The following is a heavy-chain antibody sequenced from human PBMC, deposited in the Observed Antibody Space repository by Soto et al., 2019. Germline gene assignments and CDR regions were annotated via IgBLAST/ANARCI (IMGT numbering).Heavy chain of an antibody. CDR2: ISGNGGST. D-gene: IGHD5-18*01. CDR1: GFTFSSYA. V-gene: IGHV3-23*01. CDR3: AKRLFAIVVVGGYDI. Sequence: PGGSLRLSCAASGFTFSSYAMSWVRQAPGKGLEWVSAISGNGGSTYYADFVKGRFTISRDNSKNTLFLEMNSLRVEDTAVYYCAKRLFAIVVVGGYDIWGQGTKVTVSS. J-gene: IGHJ3*02.